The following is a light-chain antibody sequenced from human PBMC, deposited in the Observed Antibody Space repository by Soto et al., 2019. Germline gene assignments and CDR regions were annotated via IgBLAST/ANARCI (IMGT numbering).Light chain of an antibody. J-gene: IGLJ2*01. CDR2: SNN. Sequence: QSVLTQPPSASGTPGQRVTLSCSGSRSNIGSNPVNWYQHLPGTAPKLLIHSNNHRPSGVPERFSGSESGTSASLAISGLQSEDEADYYCAAWDDSLNGHVIFGGGTQLTVL. CDR3: AAWDDSLNGHVI. CDR1: RSNIGSNP. V-gene: IGLV1-44*01.